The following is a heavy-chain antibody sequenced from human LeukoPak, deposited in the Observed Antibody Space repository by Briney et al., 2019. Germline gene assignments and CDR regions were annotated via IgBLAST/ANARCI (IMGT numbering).Heavy chain of an antibody. CDR3: ARANRGDSTSPDFDY. CDR2: INPSGGST. CDR1: GYTFTSYY. Sequence: GASVKVSCKASGYTFTSYYMHWVRQAPGQGLEWMGIINPSGGSTSYAQKFQGRVTMTRDTSTSTVYMELSSLRSEDTAVYYCARANRGDSTSPDFDYWGQGTLVTVSS. J-gene: IGHJ4*02. D-gene: IGHD2-21*02. V-gene: IGHV1-46*01.